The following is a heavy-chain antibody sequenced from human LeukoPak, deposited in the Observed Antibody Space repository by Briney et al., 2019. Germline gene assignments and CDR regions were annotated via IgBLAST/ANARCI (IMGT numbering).Heavy chain of an antibody. CDR2: ISSGSTI. CDR3: ARSQLRVVVAAYSDY. Sequence: PGGSLRLSCAASGFTLSSYEMNWVRQAPGKGLEWVSYISSGSTISYADSVKGRFTISRDNDKYSMYLQLHSLRAEDTAAYYCARSQLRVVVAAYSDYWGQGTLVTVSS. D-gene: IGHD2-15*01. V-gene: IGHV3-48*03. J-gene: IGHJ4*02. CDR1: GFTLSSYE.